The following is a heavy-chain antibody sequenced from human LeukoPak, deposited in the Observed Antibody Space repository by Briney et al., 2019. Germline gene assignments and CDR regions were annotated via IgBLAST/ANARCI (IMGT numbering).Heavy chain of an antibody. CDR3: ARERAVLDAFDI. CDR2: INPSGGST. CDR1: GYTFTSYY. V-gene: IGHV1-46*01. J-gene: IGHJ3*02. Sequence: GASVKVSCKASGYTFTSYYMHWVRQAPGQGLEWMGIINPSGGSTSYALKFQGRVTMTRDTSTSTVYMELSSLRSEDTAVYYCARERAVLDAFDIWGQGTMVTVSS. D-gene: IGHD6-19*01.